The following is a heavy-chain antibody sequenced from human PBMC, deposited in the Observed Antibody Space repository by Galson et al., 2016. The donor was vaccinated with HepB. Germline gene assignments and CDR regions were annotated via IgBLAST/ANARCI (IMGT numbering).Heavy chain of an antibody. CDR2: IWYDGSSK. V-gene: IGHV3-33*06. Sequence: SLRLSCAASGFTFSNYAMHWVRQAPGKGLEWVAVIWYDGSSKYYIDSVKGRFTISRDNSKNTLFLQMNSLRVEDTAVYYCAKGRSAIAAAGLNYWGQGTLVTVSS. CDR1: GFTFSNYA. J-gene: IGHJ4*02. CDR3: AKGRSAIAAAGLNY. D-gene: IGHD6-13*01.